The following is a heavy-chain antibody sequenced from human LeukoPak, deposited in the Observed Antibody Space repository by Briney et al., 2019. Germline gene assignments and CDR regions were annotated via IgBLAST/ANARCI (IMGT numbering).Heavy chain of an antibody. Sequence: PSETLSLTCTVSGGSISSYYWSWIRQPPGKGLEWIGYIYYSGSTNYNPSLKSRVTISVDTSKNQFSLKLSPVTAADTAVYYCARGVNYDSSGYHPPFSYWGQGTLVTVSS. CDR1: GGSISSYY. V-gene: IGHV4-59*01. J-gene: IGHJ4*02. CDR3: ARGVNYDSSGYHPPFSY. D-gene: IGHD3-22*01. CDR2: IYYSGST.